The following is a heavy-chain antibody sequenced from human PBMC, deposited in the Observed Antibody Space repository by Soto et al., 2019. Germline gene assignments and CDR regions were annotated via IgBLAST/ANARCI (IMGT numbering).Heavy chain of an antibody. D-gene: IGHD3-10*01. J-gene: IGHJ5*02. CDR1: GFTFSSYA. CDR2: ISGSGGST. V-gene: IGHV3-23*01. Sequence: PGGSLRLSCAASGFTFSSYAMSWVRQAPGKGLEWVSAISGSGGSTYYADSVKGRYTISRDNSKNTLYLQMNSLRAEDTAVYYCANESPQVLLWFGAHNWFDPWGQGTLVTVSS. CDR3: ANESPQVLLWFGAHNWFDP.